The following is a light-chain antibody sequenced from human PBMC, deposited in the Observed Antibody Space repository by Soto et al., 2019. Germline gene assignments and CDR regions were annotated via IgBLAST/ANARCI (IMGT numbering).Light chain of an antibody. CDR1: TSDIGGYNY. CDR2: EDS. V-gene: IGLV2-8*01. Sequence: QSVLTQPPSASGPPGQSVTISCTGTTSDIGGYNYVSWYQQHPGKAPKLLIYEDSNRPSGGPDRFSGSKSGNTASLTVSGLQAEDEADFYCTSYAGSNNLVFAGGTKLTVL. CDR3: TSYAGSNNLV. J-gene: IGLJ3*02.